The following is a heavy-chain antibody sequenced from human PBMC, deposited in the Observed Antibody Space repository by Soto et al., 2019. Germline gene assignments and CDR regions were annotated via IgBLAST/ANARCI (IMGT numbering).Heavy chain of an antibody. V-gene: IGHV3-30*03. CDR1: GFTVTTYG. J-gene: IGHJ4*02. CDR2: LTHDGSRD. Sequence: QVQLVESGGGVVQPGRSLRLSCAAAGFTVTTYGMQWVRQAPGKGLEWVARLTHDGSRDFYADSVKGRFTISRDTSKNTLYLQMNSLRPEDTAVYYCASIADYCGQGTLVTVSS. D-gene: IGHD2-21*01. CDR3: ASIADY.